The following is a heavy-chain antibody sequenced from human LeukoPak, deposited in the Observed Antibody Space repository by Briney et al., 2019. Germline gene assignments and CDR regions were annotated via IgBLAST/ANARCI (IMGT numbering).Heavy chain of an antibody. CDR1: GFTFSDYY. J-gene: IGHJ5*02. Sequence: GGSLRLSCAASGFTFSDYYMTWIRQAPGKGLEWVSYISSSSNNIHYANSVRGRFTISRDNAKNSVYLQMNSLRAEDTAIYYCTRAAGWFDPWGQGTLVTVSS. CDR3: TRAAGWFDP. CDR2: ISSSSNNI. V-gene: IGHV3-11*01.